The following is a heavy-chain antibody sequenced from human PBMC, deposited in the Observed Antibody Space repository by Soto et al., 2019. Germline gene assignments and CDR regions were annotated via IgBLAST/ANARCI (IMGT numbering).Heavy chain of an antibody. V-gene: IGHV3-30*03. CDR3: ARDLGRTAAGYYYYYAMDV. Sequence: QTGGSLRLSCAASGFTFSSYAMHWVRQAPGKGLEWVAVISYDGSNTYYADSVKGRFTISRDNAKNSLYLQMNSLRAEDTAVYYCARDLGRTAAGYYYYYAMDVWGQGTTVTVSS. D-gene: IGHD2-2*01. CDR1: GFTFSSYA. CDR2: ISYDGSNT. J-gene: IGHJ6*02.